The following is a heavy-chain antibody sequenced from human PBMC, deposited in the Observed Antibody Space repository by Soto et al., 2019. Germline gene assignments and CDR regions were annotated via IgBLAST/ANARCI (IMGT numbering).Heavy chain of an antibody. V-gene: IGHV3-23*01. CDR1: GFTFSSYA. J-gene: IGHJ1*01. CDR3: AKMIVGGWELHRGYFQH. D-gene: IGHD1-26*01. CDR2: ISGSGGST. Sequence: GGSLRLSCAASGFTFSSYAMSWVRQAPGKGLEWVSAISGSGGSTYYADSVKGRFTISRDNSKNTLYLQMNSLRAEDTAVYYCAKMIVGGWELHRGYFQHWGQGTLVTVSS.